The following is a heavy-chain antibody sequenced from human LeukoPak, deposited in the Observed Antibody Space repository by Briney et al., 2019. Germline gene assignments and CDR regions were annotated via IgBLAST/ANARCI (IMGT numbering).Heavy chain of an antibody. CDR2: TRTKAKDYTT. D-gene: IGHD4-17*01. CDR1: GFTFSDHY. CDR3: ARGPTVTFNYHYGMDV. Sequence: GSLRLSCATSGFTFSDHYMDWVRQAPGEGLEWVARTRTKAKDYTTEYAASVKGRFTVSRDESMHSLYLQMNSLKTEDTAVYYCARGPTVTFNYHYGMDVWGQGTTVTVSS. J-gene: IGHJ6*02. V-gene: IGHV3-72*01.